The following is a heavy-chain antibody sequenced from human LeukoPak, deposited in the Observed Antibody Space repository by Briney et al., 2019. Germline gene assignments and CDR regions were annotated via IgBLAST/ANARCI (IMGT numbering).Heavy chain of an antibody. CDR3: TRADYVWGSYRLSQSFDAFDI. D-gene: IGHD3-16*02. CDR1: GFSVSSNY. CDR2: IYSDGTT. V-gene: IGHV3-53*01. J-gene: IGHJ3*02. Sequence: PGGSLRLSCAASGFSVSSNYMSWVRQAPREGLEWVSVIYSDGTTHYADSVNGRFTISRDNSKNTLYLQMNTLRAEDTAVYYCTRADYVWGSYRLSQSFDAFDIWGQGTMVTVSS.